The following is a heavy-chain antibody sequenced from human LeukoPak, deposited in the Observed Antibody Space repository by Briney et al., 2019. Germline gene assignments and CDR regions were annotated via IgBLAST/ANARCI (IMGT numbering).Heavy chain of an antibody. CDR2: TTDSGSRT. Sequence: PGGSLRLSCAASGFTFSSYAMRWVRQAPGKGLEWVSSTTDSGSRTYYADPVKGRFTISRDNSKNMLYLQMNSLRAEDTAVYYCANDCTNGVCYKDYWGQGTLVTVSS. J-gene: IGHJ4*02. CDR1: GFTFSSYA. D-gene: IGHD2-8*01. V-gene: IGHV3-23*01. CDR3: ANDCTNGVCYKDY.